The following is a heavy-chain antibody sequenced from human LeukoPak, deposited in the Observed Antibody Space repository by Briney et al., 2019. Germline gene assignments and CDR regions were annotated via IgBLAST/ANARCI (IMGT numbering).Heavy chain of an antibody. CDR3: ASASGSGSYYKRGDAFDI. CDR1: GFTFSSYS. J-gene: IGHJ3*02. D-gene: IGHD3-10*01. CDR2: ISSSSSTI. V-gene: IGHV3-48*04. Sequence: GGSLRLSCAASGFTFSSYSMNWVRQAPGKGLEWVSYISSSSSTIYYADSVKGRFTISRDNAKNSLYLQMNSLRAEDTAVYYCASASGSGSYYKRGDAFDIWGQGTMVTVSS.